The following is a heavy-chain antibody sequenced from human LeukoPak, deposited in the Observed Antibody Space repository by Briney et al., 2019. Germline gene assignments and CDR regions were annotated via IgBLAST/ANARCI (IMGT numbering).Heavy chain of an antibody. CDR3: ARGGIAAAGTNYYYGMDV. CDR2: IYYSGST. Sequence: ASETLSLTCTVSGGSISSYYWSWIRQPPGKGLEWIGYIYYSGSTNYNPSLKSRVTISVDTSKNQFSLKLSSVTAADTAVYYCARGGIAAAGTNYYYGMDVWGQGTTVTVSS. CDR1: GGSISSYY. J-gene: IGHJ6*02. D-gene: IGHD6-13*01. V-gene: IGHV4-59*08.